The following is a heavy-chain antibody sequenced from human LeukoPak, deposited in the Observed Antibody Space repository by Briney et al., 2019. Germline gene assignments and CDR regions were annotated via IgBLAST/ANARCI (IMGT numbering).Heavy chain of an antibody. D-gene: IGHD3-22*01. CDR3: ARHRGYYDNSGSYYFDY. V-gene: IGHV4-39*01. CDR2: IYYSGST. J-gene: IGHJ4*02. Sequence: SETLSLTCTVSGGSTSSTSYYWGWIRQPPGKGLEWIGSIYYSGSTYYNPSLKSRVTVSVDTSKNQFSLKLSSVTAADTAVYYCARHRGYYDNSGSYYFDYWGQGTLVTVSS. CDR1: GGSTSSTSYY.